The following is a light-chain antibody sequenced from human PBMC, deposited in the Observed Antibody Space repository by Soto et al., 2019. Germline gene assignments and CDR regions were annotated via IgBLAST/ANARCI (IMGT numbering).Light chain of an antibody. CDR3: QSYDTTLSGGSV. CDR2: GNN. V-gene: IGLV1-40*01. Sequence: QSALTQSPSVSGAPGQRVSISCTGTSSNIGAGFDVHWYQQLPATAPKLLIYGNNNRPSGVPDRFSGSKSGTSASMAITGLQAEHAADYYCQSYDTTLSGGSVFGTGTKLTVL. J-gene: IGLJ1*01. CDR1: SSNIGAGFD.